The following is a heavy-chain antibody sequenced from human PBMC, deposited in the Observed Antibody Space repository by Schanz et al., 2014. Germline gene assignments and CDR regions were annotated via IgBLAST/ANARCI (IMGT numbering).Heavy chain of an antibody. CDR1: GYTFSDYY. V-gene: IGHV1-2*04. D-gene: IGHD3-9*01. Sequence: QVQLVQSGAEVKKPGASVKVSCKASGYTFSDYYIHWVRQAPGQGLEWMGWINPNTGGTNFAQKLQGWVTVTRDTSISTVYMELSSLRSEDTAVYYCATGKGDILTGRYWGQGTLVTVSS. J-gene: IGHJ4*02. CDR2: INPNTGGT. CDR3: ATGKGDILTGRY.